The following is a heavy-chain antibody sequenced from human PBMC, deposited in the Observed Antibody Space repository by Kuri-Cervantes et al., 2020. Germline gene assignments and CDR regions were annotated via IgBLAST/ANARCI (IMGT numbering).Heavy chain of an antibody. CDR1: GFTFSSYA. D-gene: IGHD6-13*01. Sequence: GESLKISCAASGFTFSSYAMHWVRQAPGKGLEWVAVISYDGSNKYYADSVKGRFTISRDNSKNTLYLQMNSLRAEDTAVYYCAREAYSSSSWYVVVQTYDYWGQGTLVTVSS. CDR2: ISYDGSNK. J-gene: IGHJ4*02. CDR3: AREAYSSSSWYVVVQTYDY. V-gene: IGHV3-30-3*01.